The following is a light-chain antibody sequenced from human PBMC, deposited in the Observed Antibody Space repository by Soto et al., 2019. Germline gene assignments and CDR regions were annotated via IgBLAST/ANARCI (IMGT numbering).Light chain of an antibody. CDR1: QAISNY. J-gene: IGKJ2*01. CDR2: HSS. Sequence: DIQMTQSPSFLSASVGDRVTITCRASQAISNYLNWYQQKPGKAPKLLIYHSSNLETGVPSRFSGSGSGTHFSFTISSLQPEDIATYFCQQYDSFPRTFGQGTRLDLK. CDR3: QQYDSFPRT. V-gene: IGKV1-33*01.